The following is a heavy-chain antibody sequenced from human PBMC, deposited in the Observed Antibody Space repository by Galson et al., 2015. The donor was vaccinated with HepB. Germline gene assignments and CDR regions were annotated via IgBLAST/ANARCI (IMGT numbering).Heavy chain of an antibody. D-gene: IGHD2-2*01. CDR3: IRPYCSGTSCYSMDV. V-gene: IGHV3-73*01. CDR1: GLTFSGSA. Sequence: SLRLSCAASGLTFSGSAIHWVRQASGKGLEWVGRIRDKGNSYATAYAASVKGRFTISRDDSKNTAYLQMNSLKTEDTAVYYCIRPYCSGTSCYSMDVWGKGTTVTVSS. J-gene: IGHJ6*04. CDR2: IRDKGNSYAT.